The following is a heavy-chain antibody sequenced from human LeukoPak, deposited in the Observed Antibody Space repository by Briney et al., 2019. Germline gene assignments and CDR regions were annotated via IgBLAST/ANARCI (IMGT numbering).Heavy chain of an antibody. CDR2: IKMDGSSI. CDR3: ARDNSPGWFGP. Sequence: QPGGSLRLSCAASGFIFSSRWMHWVRRGPGKGLEWVSRIKMDGSSIDYADSVRGRFTVSRDNAKNTLYLEMNSLRVEDTAVYYCARDNSPGWFGPWGQGALVTVSS. CDR1: GFIFSSRW. V-gene: IGHV3-74*01. D-gene: IGHD4-11*01. J-gene: IGHJ5*02.